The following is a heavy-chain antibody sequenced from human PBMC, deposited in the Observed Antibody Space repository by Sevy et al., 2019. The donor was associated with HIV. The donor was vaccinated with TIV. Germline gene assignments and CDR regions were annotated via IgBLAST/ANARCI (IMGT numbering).Heavy chain of an antibody. J-gene: IGHJ4*02. CDR2: ISYDGSNK. Sequence: GGSLRLSCAASGFTFSSYAMHWVRQAPGKGLEWVAVISYDGSNKYYADSVKGRFTISRDNSKNTLYLQMNSLRAEDTAVYYCARGSGLRRTVTTGSDYFDYWGQRTLVTVSS. D-gene: IGHD4-4*01. CDR3: ARGSGLRRTVTTGSDYFDY. V-gene: IGHV3-30-3*01. CDR1: GFTFSSYA.